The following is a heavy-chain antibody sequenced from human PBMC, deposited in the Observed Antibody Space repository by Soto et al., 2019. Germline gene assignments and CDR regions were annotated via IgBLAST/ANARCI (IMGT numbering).Heavy chain of an antibody. J-gene: IGHJ5*02. V-gene: IGHV4-59*01. Sequence: PSETLSLTCTVSGGSISSYYWSWIRQPPGKGLEWIGYIYYSGSTNYNPSLKSRVTISVDTSKNQFSLKLSSVTAADTAVYYCARNDFWSAPNWFDPWGQGTLVTVSS. D-gene: IGHD3-3*01. CDR2: IYYSGST. CDR3: ARNDFWSAPNWFDP. CDR1: GGSISSYY.